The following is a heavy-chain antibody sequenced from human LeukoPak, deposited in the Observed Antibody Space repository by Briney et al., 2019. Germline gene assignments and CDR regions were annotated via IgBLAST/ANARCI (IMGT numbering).Heavy chain of an antibody. Sequence: PGGSLRLSCAASGFSFSNSGMHWVRQAPGKGLEWVAVISHDGSNKYYADSVKGRFTISRDNSKNTLYLQLNSLRAEDTAVYYCAKQGVYYYDSSGSYFDYWGQGTLVTVSS. V-gene: IGHV3-30*18. CDR2: ISHDGSNK. J-gene: IGHJ4*02. D-gene: IGHD3-22*01. CDR1: GFSFSNSG. CDR3: AKQGVYYYDSSGSYFDY.